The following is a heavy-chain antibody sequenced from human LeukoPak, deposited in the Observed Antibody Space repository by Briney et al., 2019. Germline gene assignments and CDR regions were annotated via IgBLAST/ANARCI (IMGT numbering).Heavy chain of an antibody. J-gene: IGHJ1*01. CDR3: AKVTTRVVTGAEYFQH. CDR2: ISGSGGST. CDR1: GFTFSSYA. D-gene: IGHD4-23*01. Sequence: SGGSLRLSCAASGFTFSSYAMSWVRQAPGKGLEWVSAISGSGGSTYYADSVKGRFTISRDNSKNTLYLQMNSLRAEDTAVYYCAKVTTRVVTGAEYFQHWGQGTLVTVSS. V-gene: IGHV3-23*01.